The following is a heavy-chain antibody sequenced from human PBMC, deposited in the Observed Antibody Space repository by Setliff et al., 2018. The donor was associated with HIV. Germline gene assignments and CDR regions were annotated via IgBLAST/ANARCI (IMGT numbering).Heavy chain of an antibody. D-gene: IGHD3-22*01. CDR3: ARDPHYFDTSGHYSWFYFDY. V-gene: IGHV4-34*01. Sequence: SETLSLTCAVYGETFSGYYWSWIRQTPGKGLEWIGEINHGGITNSNPSLKSRVTISVDTSKNLFSLKMSSVTAADTAVYFCARDPHYFDTSGHYSWFYFDYWGQGTLVTVSS. CDR1: GETFSGYY. J-gene: IGHJ4*02. CDR2: INHGGIT.